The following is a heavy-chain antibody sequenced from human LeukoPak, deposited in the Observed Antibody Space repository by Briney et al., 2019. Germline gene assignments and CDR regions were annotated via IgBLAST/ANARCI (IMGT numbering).Heavy chain of an antibody. CDR3: ARGRVKRGWGRLYAFDI. CDR1: GDNVSSNSAA. V-gene: IGHV6-1*01. Sequence: SQTLSLTCAISGDNVSSNSAAWNWIRQSPSRGLEWLGRTYYRSKWYNDYAVSVKSRITINPDTSKNQFSLQLNSVTPEDTAVYYCARGRVKRGWGRLYAFDIWGQGTMVTVSS. D-gene: IGHD3-16*01. J-gene: IGHJ3*02. CDR2: TYYRSKWYN.